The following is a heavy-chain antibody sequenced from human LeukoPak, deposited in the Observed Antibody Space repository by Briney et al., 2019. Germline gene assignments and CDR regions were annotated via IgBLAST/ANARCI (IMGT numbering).Heavy chain of an antibody. D-gene: IGHD6-13*01. CDR1: GYTFTGYY. Sequence: ASVKVSCKASGYTFTGYYMHWVRQAPGQGLEWMGWINPNSGGTNYAQKFQGRVTMTRDTSISTAYMELSRLRSDDTAVCYCARDAVGQQLVARYYMDVWGKGTTVTVSS. CDR3: ARDAVGQQLVARYYMDV. J-gene: IGHJ6*03. CDR2: INPNSGGT. V-gene: IGHV1-2*02.